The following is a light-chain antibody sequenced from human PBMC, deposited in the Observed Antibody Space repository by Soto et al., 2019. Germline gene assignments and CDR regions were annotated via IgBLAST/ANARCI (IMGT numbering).Light chain of an antibody. CDR1: SSDVGAYNS. CDR2: KGT. V-gene: IGLV2-23*01. CDR3: CSSAPESTYV. Sequence: QSVLAQPASVSGSPGQSITISCTGTSSDVGAYNSVSWYQQHPHRAPQVIIYKGTQRPSGVSNRFSGSTSGNAASLTISALHAADEADYFCCSSAPESTYVFGTGTKVTVL. J-gene: IGLJ1*01.